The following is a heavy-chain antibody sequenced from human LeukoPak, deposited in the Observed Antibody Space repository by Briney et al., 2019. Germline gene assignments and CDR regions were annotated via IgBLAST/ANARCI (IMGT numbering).Heavy chain of an antibody. Sequence: SGPTLVKPSGTLSLTCGVSGGSISHTTWWTWVRQPPGKGLEWIGEVNLQGSTNYNPSLKSRVAISVDKSENHISLKLTSVTAADTAVYYCAREGGPYRPLDYSGQGTLVTVAS. CDR1: GGSISHTTW. CDR2: VNLQGST. J-gene: IGHJ4*02. CDR3: AREGGPYRPLDY. V-gene: IGHV4-4*02.